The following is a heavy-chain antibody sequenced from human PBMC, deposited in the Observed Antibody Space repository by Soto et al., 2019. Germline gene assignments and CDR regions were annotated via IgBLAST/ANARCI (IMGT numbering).Heavy chain of an antibody. CDR2: IYYSGST. D-gene: IGHD3-3*01. J-gene: IGHJ4*02. CDR3: ARHELLRLLEWSPTPSSDFDY. V-gene: IGHV4-39*01. Sequence: PSETLSLTCTVSGGSISSSSYYWGWIRQPPGKGLEWIGSIYYSGSTYYNPSLKSRVTISVDTSKNQFSLKLSSVTAADTAVYYCARHELLRLLEWSPTPSSDFDYWGQGTLVTVSS. CDR1: GGSISSSSYY.